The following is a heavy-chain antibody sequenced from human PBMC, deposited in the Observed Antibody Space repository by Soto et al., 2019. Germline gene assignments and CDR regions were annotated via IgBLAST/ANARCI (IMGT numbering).Heavy chain of an antibody. Sequence: SETLSLTCAVSGGSISSSNWWSWVRQPPGKGLEWIGEIYHSGSTNYNPSLKSRVTISVDKSKNQFSLKLSSVTAADTAVYYCARVLKGIAPERGLYYFDYWGQGTLVIVSS. CDR1: GGSISSSNW. CDR2: IYHSGST. D-gene: IGHD3-16*01. V-gene: IGHV4-4*02. CDR3: ARVLKGIAPERGLYYFDY. J-gene: IGHJ4*02.